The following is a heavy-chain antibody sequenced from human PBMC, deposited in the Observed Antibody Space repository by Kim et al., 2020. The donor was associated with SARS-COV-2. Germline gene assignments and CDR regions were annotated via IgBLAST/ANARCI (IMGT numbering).Heavy chain of an antibody. CDR3: ARVRRYCSSTSCYFSYFDY. D-gene: IGHD2-2*01. V-gene: IGHV3-7*03. Sequence: GGSLRLSCAASGFTFSSYWMSWVRQAPGKGLEWVANIKQDGSEKYYVDSVKGRFTISRDNAKNSLYLQMNSLRAEDTAVYYCARVRRYCSSTSCYFSYFDYWGQGTLVTVSS. CDR1: GFTFSSYW. J-gene: IGHJ4*02. CDR2: IKQDGSEK.